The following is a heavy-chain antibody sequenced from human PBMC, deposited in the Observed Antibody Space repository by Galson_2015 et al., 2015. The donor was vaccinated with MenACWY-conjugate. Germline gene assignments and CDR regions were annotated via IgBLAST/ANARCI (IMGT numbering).Heavy chain of an antibody. Sequence: QSGAEVKKPGESLTISCPGSGYIFSTYWLAWVRQMPGKGLEWMGMIYPGDTYIRNNPSFEGQVTMSVDKSTSTAYLRWSSLKASATAMYCCTRRLIANFRDAFDFWGQGTMVTVSS. D-gene: IGHD2-21*01. J-gene: IGHJ3*01. CDR2: IYPGDTYI. CDR3: TRRLIANFRDAFDF. CDR1: GYIFSTYW. V-gene: IGHV5-51*01.